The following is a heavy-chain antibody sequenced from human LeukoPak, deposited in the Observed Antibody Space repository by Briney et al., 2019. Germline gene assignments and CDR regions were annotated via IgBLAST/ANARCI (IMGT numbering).Heavy chain of an antibody. CDR3: ARSGLSRFGF. J-gene: IGHJ4*02. CDR2: ISGSGGST. Sequence: PGGSLRLSYAASGFTFSSYAMSWVRQAPGKGLEWVSAISGSGGSTYYADSVKGRFTISKDNSKNTLYLQMNSLRAEDTAVYYCARSGLSRFGFWGQGTLVTVSS. D-gene: IGHD2/OR15-2a*01. CDR1: GFTFSSYA. V-gene: IGHV3-23*01.